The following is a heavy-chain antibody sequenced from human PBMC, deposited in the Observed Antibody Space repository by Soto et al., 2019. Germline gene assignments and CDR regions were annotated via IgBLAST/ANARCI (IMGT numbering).Heavy chain of an antibody. Sequence: SETLSLTCTVSGGSISPGGYYLSWIRQHPGKGLEWIGYIYYSGSTYYNPSLKSRVTISVDTSKNRFSLKLSSVAAADTAVYYCARALRGLQNLLLDYWGQGTLVTVSS. CDR1: GGSISPGGYY. CDR2: IYYSGST. V-gene: IGHV4-31*03. J-gene: IGHJ4*02. D-gene: IGHD3-16*01. CDR3: ARALRGLQNLLLDY.